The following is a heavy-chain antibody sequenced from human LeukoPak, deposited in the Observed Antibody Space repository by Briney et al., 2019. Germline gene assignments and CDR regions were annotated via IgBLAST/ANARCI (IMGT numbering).Heavy chain of an antibody. Sequence: PSETLSLTCTVSGGSISSSSYYWGWIRQPPGKGLEWIGSIYYSGSTYYNPSLKSRVTISVDTSKNQFSLKLSSVTAADTAVYYCARQVFTYYYDSRPLQIDYWGQGTLVTVSS. CDR1: GGSISSSSYY. CDR3: ARQVFTYYYDSRPLQIDY. D-gene: IGHD3-22*01. V-gene: IGHV4-39*01. CDR2: IYYSGST. J-gene: IGHJ4*02.